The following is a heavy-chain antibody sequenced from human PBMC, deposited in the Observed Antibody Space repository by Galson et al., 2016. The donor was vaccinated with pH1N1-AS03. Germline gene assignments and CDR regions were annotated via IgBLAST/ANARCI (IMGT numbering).Heavy chain of an antibody. Sequence: PALVKPTQTLTLTCTFSGFSLSTGGVHVAWIRQPPGKALEWLALIFWDGETRYRPSLRSRLTITKDTSKNQVVLTMTNMDPVDTATYYCARSKQVNEGLDFRGQGSLVTVSS. CDR3: ARSKQVNEGLDF. J-gene: IGHJ4*02. V-gene: IGHV2-5*02. CDR1: GFSLSTGGVH. D-gene: IGHD2-8*01. CDR2: IFWDGET.